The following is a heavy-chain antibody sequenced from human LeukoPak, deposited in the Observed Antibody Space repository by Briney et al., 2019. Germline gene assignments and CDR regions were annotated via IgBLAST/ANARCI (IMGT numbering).Heavy chain of an antibody. CDR1: GYTFINYY. CDR2: INGNGGNV. V-gene: IGHV1-46*01. J-gene: IGHJ6*02. CDR3: ARPSGSFHRYYYGMDV. D-gene: IGHD1-26*01. Sequence: ASVKVSCKASGYTFINYYVHWVRQAPGQGLEWMGLINGNGGNVNYAQNFQGRVIMTRDTSTSTVYMELSSLRSEDTAVYYCARPSGSFHRYYYGMDVWGQGTTVTVSS.